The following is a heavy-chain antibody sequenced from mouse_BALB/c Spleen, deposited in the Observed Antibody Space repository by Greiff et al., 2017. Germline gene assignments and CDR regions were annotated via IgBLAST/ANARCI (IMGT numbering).Heavy chain of an antibody. J-gene: IGHJ3*01. D-gene: IGHD2-4*01. CDR1: GFSLTGYG. V-gene: IGHV2-6-7*01. Sequence: VKLQESGPGLVAPSQSLSITCTVSGFSLTGYGVNWVRQPPGKGLEWLGMIWGDGSTDYNSALKSRLSISKDNSKSQVFLKMNSLQTDDTARYYCARGGITTRFWFAYWGQGTLVTVSA. CDR2: IWGDGST. CDR3: ARGGITTRFWFAY.